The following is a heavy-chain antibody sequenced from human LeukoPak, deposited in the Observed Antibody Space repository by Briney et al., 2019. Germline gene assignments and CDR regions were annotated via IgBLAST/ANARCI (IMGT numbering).Heavy chain of an antibody. CDR1: GYAFTSYD. D-gene: IGHD4-11*01. Sequence: ASVKVSCKASGYAFTSYDINWVRQATGQGLEWMGWMNPNSGNTGYAQKFQGRVTITRNTSISTAYMELSSLRSEDTAVYYCARGGGDLYYSNYPFDYWGQGTLVTVSS. J-gene: IGHJ4*02. V-gene: IGHV1-8*03. CDR2: MNPNSGNT. CDR3: ARGGGDLYYSNYPFDY.